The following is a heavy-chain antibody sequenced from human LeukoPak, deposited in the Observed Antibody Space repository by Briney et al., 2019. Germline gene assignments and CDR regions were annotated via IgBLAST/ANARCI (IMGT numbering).Heavy chain of an antibody. CDR2: IYYSGST. CDR1: DGPISSVDYY. J-gene: IGHJ4*02. CDR3: ARGRSWSFDY. Sequence: SETLSLTCTVSDGPISSVDYYWSWIRQPPGKGLEWIGYIYYSGSTYYNPSLKSRVTISVDTSKNQFSLKLSSVTAADTAVYYCARGRSWSFDYWGQGTLVTVSS. D-gene: IGHD6-13*01. V-gene: IGHV4-30-4*01.